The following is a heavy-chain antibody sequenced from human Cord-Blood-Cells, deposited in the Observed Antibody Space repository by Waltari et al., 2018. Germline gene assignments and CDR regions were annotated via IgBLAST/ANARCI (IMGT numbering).Heavy chain of an antibody. V-gene: IGHV4-34*01. D-gene: IGHD3-3*01. CDR1: GGSFRGSY. J-gene: IGHJ1*01. Sequence: QVHLQQWGAGLLKPSETRSLTCAGDGGSFRGSYWRWIRQPPGKGLEWIGEINHSGSTNYNPSLKSRVTISVDTSKNQFSLKLSSVTAADTAVYYCARGGVVEYFQHWGQGTLVTVSS. CDR3: ARGGVVEYFQH. CDR2: INHSGST.